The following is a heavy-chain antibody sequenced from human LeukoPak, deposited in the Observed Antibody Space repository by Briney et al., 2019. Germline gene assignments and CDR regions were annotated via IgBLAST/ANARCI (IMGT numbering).Heavy chain of an antibody. CDR2: IVGSSST. CDR1: GFTFSNFA. CDR3: AGIGAGSSRDY. Sequence: GGSLRLSCAASGFTFSNFAMTWVRQAPGKGLEWVSSIVGSSSTYYADSLEGRFTISRDNAKNSLYLQMNSLRAEDTAVYYCAGIGAGSSRDYWGQGTLVTVSS. D-gene: IGHD6-13*01. J-gene: IGHJ4*02. V-gene: IGHV3-21*01.